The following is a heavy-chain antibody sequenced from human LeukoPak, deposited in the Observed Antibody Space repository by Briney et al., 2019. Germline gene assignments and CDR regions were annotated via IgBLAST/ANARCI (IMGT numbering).Heavy chain of an antibody. CDR3: ARTRYSYGSPYYFDY. D-gene: IGHD5-18*01. V-gene: IGHV1-69*01. CDR1: GGTFSSYA. CDR2: IIPIFGTA. Sequence: GSSVKVSCKASGGTFSSYAISWVRQAPGQGLEWMGGIIPIFGTANYAQKFQGRVTITADESTSTAYMELSSLRSEDTAVYYCARTRYSYGSPYYFDYWDQGTLVTVSS. J-gene: IGHJ4*02.